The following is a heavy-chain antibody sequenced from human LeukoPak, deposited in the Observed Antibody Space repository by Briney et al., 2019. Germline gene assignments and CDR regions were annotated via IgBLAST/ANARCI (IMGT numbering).Heavy chain of an antibody. CDR3: VDSCSYARCYTAGRWVF. Sequence: TGGSLRLSCVASRLTFSTYAMSWVRQAPGKGLEWVSAISTWSETTLYADSVRGRFTISRDNSKNTLYLQMNSLTSEDTAVYYCVDSCSYARCYTAGRWVFWGQGAPVTVSS. CDR1: RLTFSTYA. V-gene: IGHV3-23*01. CDR2: ISTWSETT. D-gene: IGHD2-2*02. J-gene: IGHJ4*02.